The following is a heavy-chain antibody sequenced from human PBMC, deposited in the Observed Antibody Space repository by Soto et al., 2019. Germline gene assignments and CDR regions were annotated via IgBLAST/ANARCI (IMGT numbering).Heavy chain of an antibody. J-gene: IGHJ4*02. Sequence: PVGSLRLSCAASGFTFSSYGMHWVRQAPGKGLEWVAVIWYDGSNKYYADSVKGRFTISRDNSKNTLYLQMNSLRAEDTAVYYCARGSYYYYDSSGYSDYWGQGTLVTVSS. V-gene: IGHV3-33*01. CDR2: IWYDGSNK. D-gene: IGHD3-22*01. CDR1: GFTFSSYG. CDR3: ARGSYYYYDSSGYSDY.